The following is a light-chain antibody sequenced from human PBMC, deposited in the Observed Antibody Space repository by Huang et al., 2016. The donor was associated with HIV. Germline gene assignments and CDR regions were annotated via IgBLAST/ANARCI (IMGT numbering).Light chain of an antibody. CDR3: QQTYTIPLT. CDR1: QTISSY. J-gene: IGKJ4*01. CDR2: SSS. V-gene: IGKV1-39*01. Sequence: SSLSASVGDRVTITCRASQTISSYLSWYQQKPGKAPKLLIYSSSSLRSGVPSRFSGSGSGTDFTLTISTLQREDFATYYCQQTYTIPLTFGGGTKVEVK.